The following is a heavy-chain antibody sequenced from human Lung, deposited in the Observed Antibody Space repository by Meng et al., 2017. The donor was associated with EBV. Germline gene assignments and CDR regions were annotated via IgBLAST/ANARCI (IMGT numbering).Heavy chain of an antibody. D-gene: IGHD4-11*01. V-gene: IGHV4-4*07. J-gene: IGHJ4*02. CDR3: AADPLLDDYGNSFDY. CDR2: FHTSGGT. Sequence: VQLQDAGPRMMKPSETLSLTYTVSGGSINSYYWHWIRQPAGKGLEWIGRFHTSGGTKYNPSLKSRVTMSVDMSKSQLSLNLNSVTAADTVVYYCAADPLLDDYGNSFDYWGQGTLVTVSS. CDR1: GGSINSYY.